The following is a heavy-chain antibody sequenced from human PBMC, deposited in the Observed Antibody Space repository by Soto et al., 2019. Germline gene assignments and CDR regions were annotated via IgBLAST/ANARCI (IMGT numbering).Heavy chain of an antibody. J-gene: IGHJ4*02. CDR2: MYNTGST. CDR1: GGSISWYY. V-gene: IGHV4-59*08. D-gene: IGHD3-22*01. CDR3: ASSGYYYRFDY. Sequence: SETLSLTCTVSGGSISWYYWSWIRQPPGKGLEWIGYMYNTGSTVYNPSFKSRVTISVDTSKNQFSLKLSSVTAADTAVYYCASSGYYYRFDYWGQGTLVTVSS.